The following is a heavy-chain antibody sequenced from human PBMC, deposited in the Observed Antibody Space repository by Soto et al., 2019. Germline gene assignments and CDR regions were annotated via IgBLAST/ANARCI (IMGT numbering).Heavy chain of an antibody. D-gene: IGHD6-6*01. J-gene: IGHJ5*02. CDR3: AKDSVHNLYRTSSLEDCFGP. CDR1: GFIFSSYA. CDR2: ISGTGVNT. Sequence: GVLMLSCEASGFIFSSYAITLVRQARGKGLEWVSTISGTGVNTYYADSVKGRFTVSRDNSKNTVWLQMNSLRAADSSVYYCAKDSVHNLYRTSSLEDCFGPWGQGTLVTVSS. V-gene: IGHV3-23*01.